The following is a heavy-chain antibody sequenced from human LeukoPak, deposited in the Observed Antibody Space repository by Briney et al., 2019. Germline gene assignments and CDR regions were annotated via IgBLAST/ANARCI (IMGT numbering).Heavy chain of an antibody. CDR1: GFTFSSYW. CDR2: INSDGSST. V-gene: IGHV3-74*01. CDR3: ARDLGYYDSSGYTPD. D-gene: IGHD3-22*01. Sequence: GGSLRHSCAASGFTFSSYWMHWVRQAPGKGLVWVSRINSDGSSTSYADSVKGRFTISRDNAKNTLYLQMNSLRAEDTAVYYCARDLGYYDSSGYTPDWGQGTLVTVSS. J-gene: IGHJ4*02.